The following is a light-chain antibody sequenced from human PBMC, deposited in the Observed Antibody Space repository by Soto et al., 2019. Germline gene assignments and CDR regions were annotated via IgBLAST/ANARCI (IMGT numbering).Light chain of an antibody. J-gene: IGLJ2*01. Sequence: QPSLSHPSSVSGSPRKPATISCTRTISDVVGYNYVCWYQQHPCKPPKLMIYEGSKRPSGVSNRSSGYKSGNTASLTISGLQAEDEADYYCCSYAGSSTLVFGGETKVT. CDR2: EGS. CDR3: CSYAGSSTLV. V-gene: IGLV2-23*01. CDR1: ISDVVGYNY.